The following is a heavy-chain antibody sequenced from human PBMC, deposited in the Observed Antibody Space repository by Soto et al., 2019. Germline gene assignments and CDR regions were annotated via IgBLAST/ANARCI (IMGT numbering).Heavy chain of an antibody. J-gene: IGHJ6*02. Sequence: QVQLVQSGGEVRNPGASVKVSCTSDYNLDSDGFTWVRQAPGQGLEWMGWINRYNGRTDYARKFQDRVTMTTDTSTRTAYMEVRSLRSDDTAVYYCANRGNPLMDVWGQGTTVVVSS. CDR2: INRYNGRT. V-gene: IGHV1-18*01. CDR1: DYNLDSDG. CDR3: ANRGNPLMDV. D-gene: IGHD4-4*01.